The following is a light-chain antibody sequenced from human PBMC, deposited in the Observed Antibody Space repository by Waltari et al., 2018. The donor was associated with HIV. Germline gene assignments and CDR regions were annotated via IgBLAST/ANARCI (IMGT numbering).Light chain of an antibody. J-gene: IGLJ3*02. V-gene: IGLV1-47*01. CDR3: AAWDDSLSGRV. CDR1: SSNIGSTY. CDR2: GSN. Sequence: QYVLTQSPSASGTPGPRVTISCSGSSSNIGSTYVYWYQQLPGTAPKLLIYGSNQRPPGVPDRFSGSKSGTSASLAISGLRSEDEADYYCAAWDDSLSGRVFGGGTKLTVL.